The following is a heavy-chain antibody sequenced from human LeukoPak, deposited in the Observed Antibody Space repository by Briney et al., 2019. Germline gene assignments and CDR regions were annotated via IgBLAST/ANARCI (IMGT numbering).Heavy chain of an antibody. CDR1: GFTFNTYN. J-gene: IGHJ6*03. CDR3: ARDPYSGNYGDYYYYYMDV. Sequence: KTGGSLRLSCVASGFTFNTYNMNWVRQAPGKGLEWVSSITSSSSYIYYADSVKGRFTISRDNAKSSLYLQMNSQRDEDTAVYYCARDPYSGNYGDYYYYYMDVWGKGTTVTVSS. D-gene: IGHD1-26*01. V-gene: IGHV3-21*01. CDR2: ITSSSSYI.